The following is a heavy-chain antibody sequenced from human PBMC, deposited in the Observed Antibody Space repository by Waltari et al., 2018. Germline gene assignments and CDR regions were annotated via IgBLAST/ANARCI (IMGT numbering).Heavy chain of an antibody. CDR3: AKGQYSGSYSDAFDI. D-gene: IGHD1-26*01. Sequence: EVQLVESGGGLVQPGRSLRLSCAASGFTFADYAMHWVRQAPGKGLEWVSGISWNSGSIGYADSVKGRFTISRDNAKNSLYLQMNSLRAEDMALYYCAKGQYSGSYSDAFDIWGQGTMVTVSS. CDR1: GFTFADYA. V-gene: IGHV3-9*03. CDR2: ISWNSGSI. J-gene: IGHJ3*02.